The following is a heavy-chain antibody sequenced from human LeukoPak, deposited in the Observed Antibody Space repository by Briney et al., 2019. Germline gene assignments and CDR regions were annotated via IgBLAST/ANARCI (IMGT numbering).Heavy chain of an antibody. V-gene: IGHV3-30*02. CDR2: IRYDGSNK. CDR1: GFTFSDYS. D-gene: IGHD6-19*01. J-gene: IGHJ6*03. CDR3: AKVGIAVAGTPTDYYYYMDV. Sequence: GGSLRLTCAASGFTFSDYSMHWVRQAPGKGLEWVAFIRYDGSNKYYADSVKGRFTISRDNSKNTLYLQMNSLRAEDTAVYYCAKVGIAVAGTPTDYYYYMDVWGKGTTVTISS.